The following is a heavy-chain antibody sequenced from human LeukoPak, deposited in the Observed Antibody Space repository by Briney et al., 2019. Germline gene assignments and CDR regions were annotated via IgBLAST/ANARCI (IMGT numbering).Heavy chain of an antibody. Sequence: QSGGSLRLSCAASGFTFSSYGMHWVRQAPGKGLVWVAVIWYDGSNKYYADSVKGRFTISRDNSKNTLYLQMNSLRAEDTAVYYCAKDAHDIVVVPAAIPHYYYMDVWGKGTTVTVSS. CDR2: IWYDGSNK. D-gene: IGHD2-2*02. CDR1: GFTFSSYG. CDR3: AKDAHDIVVVPAAIPHYYYMDV. V-gene: IGHV3-33*06. J-gene: IGHJ6*03.